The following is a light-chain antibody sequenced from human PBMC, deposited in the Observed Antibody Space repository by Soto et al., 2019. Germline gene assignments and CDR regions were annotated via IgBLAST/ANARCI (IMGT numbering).Light chain of an antibody. V-gene: IGLV1-44*01. J-gene: IGLJ1*01. CDR2: TTN. Sequence: QSVLTQPHSASGTPGQRVTISCSGSSSNIGTSSVHWFQQLPGTAPKLLISTTNQRPSGVPERFSGSKSGTSASLAISGPQSEDEPEYYCSSYTTNNTRQIVFGTGTKVTVL. CDR3: SSYTTNNTRQIV. CDR1: SSNIGTSS.